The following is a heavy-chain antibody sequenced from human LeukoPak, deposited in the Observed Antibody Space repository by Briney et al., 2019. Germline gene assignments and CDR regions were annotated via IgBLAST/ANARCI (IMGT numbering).Heavy chain of an antibody. CDR1: GFTVSSNS. D-gene: IGHD1-26*01. Sequence: GGSLRLSCAASGFTVSSNSMGWVRQAPGKGLEWVSVIYSGGSTYYADSVKGRFTISRDNSKNTLYLQINSLRADDTAVYYCARSHQRVGIEDYWGQGTLVTVSS. J-gene: IGHJ4*02. CDR3: ARSHQRVGIEDY. CDR2: IYSGGST. V-gene: IGHV3-53*01.